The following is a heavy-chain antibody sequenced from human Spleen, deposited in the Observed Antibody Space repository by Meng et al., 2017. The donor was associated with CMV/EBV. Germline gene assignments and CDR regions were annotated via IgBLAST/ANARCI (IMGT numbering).Heavy chain of an antibody. CDR1: FTFSSYA. CDR2: ISYDGSNK. V-gene: IGHV3-30*04. J-gene: IGHJ5*02. Sequence: FTFSSYAMHWVRQAPGKGLEWVAVISYDGSNKYYADAVKGRFTISRENSKNTLYLQMNSLRAEDTAVYYCARDGAGYSYGYGWFDPWGQGTLVTVSS. D-gene: IGHD5-18*01. CDR3: ARDGAGYSYGYGWFDP.